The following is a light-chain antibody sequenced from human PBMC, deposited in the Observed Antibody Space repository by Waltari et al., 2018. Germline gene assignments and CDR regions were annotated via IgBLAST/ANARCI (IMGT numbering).Light chain of an antibody. CDR3: QQYYVFPRT. CDR1: QSVLYSSNNKNY. CDR2: WAS. J-gene: IGKJ1*01. Sequence: DIVMTQSPDSLAVALGERATINCKSSQSVLYSSNNKNYLAWYQQKPGQPPKLLFYWASTRESGVPDRFSGGGSGTDFTLTISSLQAEDVAVYYCQQYYVFPRTFGPGTKVTIK. V-gene: IGKV4-1*01.